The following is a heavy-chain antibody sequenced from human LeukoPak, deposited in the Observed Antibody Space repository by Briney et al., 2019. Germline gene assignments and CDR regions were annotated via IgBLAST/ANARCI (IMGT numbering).Heavy chain of an antibody. D-gene: IGHD6-19*01. CDR1: GFTFTSYA. CDR3: AKEPTSRGSGRGYFDL. Sequence: GGSLRLSCAASGFTFTSYAMSWVRQAPGKGLEWVSAISPSGGSTYYPDSVKGRFTISRDNSKNTLYLQVNSLRAEDTAVYFCAKEPTSRGSGRGYFDLWGRGTLVTVPS. CDR2: ISPSGGST. J-gene: IGHJ2*01. V-gene: IGHV3-23*01.